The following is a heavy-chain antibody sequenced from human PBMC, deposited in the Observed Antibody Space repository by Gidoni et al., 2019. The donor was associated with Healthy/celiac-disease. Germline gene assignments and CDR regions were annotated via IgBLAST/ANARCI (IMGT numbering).Heavy chain of an antibody. D-gene: IGHD3-3*01. CDR2: ISWDGGST. CDR1: GFTFDDYT. CDR3: AKDTGLLYVDNYGMDV. J-gene: IGHJ6*02. V-gene: IGHV3-43*01. Sequence: EVQLVESGGVVVQPGGSLRLSCAASGFTFDDYTMHWVRQAPGQGLEWVSLISWDGGSTYYADSLKGRFTISRDNSKNSLYLQMNSLRTEDTALYYCAKDTGLLYVDNYGMDVWGQGTTVTVSS.